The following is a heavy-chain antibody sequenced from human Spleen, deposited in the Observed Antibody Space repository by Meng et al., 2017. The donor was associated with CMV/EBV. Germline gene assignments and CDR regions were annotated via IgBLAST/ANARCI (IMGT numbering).Heavy chain of an antibody. Sequence: QVQLVQSGAEGKKPGASVKVSCKASGYTFPSYGISWVRQAPGQGLEWMGWISAYNGNANYAQNLRGRVTMTTDTSTRTAYMELRSLRSDDTAVYYCARGRITMVRGVKGWFDPWGQGTLVTVS. CDR2: ISAYNGNA. J-gene: IGHJ5*02. CDR1: GYTFPSYG. D-gene: IGHD3-10*01. CDR3: ARGRITMVRGVKGWFDP. V-gene: IGHV1-18*01.